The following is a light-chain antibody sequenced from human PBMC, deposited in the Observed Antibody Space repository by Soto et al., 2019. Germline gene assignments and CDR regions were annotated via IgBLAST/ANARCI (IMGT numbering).Light chain of an antibody. V-gene: IGLV4-60*02. Sequence: QPVLTQSSSASASLGSSVTLTCTLSSGHSSYIIAWHQQQPGQAPRYLMKLEGSGSYNKGSGVPDRFSGSSSGADRYLTIAILPFEDDADYYCETWDFNTRVFGGGTKLTVL. CDR3: ETWDFNTRV. CDR2: LEGSGSY. CDR1: SGHSSYI. J-gene: IGLJ3*02.